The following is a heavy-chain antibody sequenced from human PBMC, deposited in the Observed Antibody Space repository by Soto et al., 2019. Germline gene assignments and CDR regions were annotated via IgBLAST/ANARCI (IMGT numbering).Heavy chain of an antibody. J-gene: IGHJ6*03. Sequence: GGSLRLSCAVSGFTFSEYTMNWVRQAPGKGLEWVAHIDSIGSTNWYTDSVKGRFTVSRDNAKTSLYLQMNSLRVEDTAVYYCAREPYCTNGVCYVSRYMDVWGKGTTVTVSS. CDR2: IDSIGSTN. V-gene: IGHV3-48*01. CDR3: AREPYCTNGVCYVSRYMDV. D-gene: IGHD2-8*01. CDR1: GFTFSEYT.